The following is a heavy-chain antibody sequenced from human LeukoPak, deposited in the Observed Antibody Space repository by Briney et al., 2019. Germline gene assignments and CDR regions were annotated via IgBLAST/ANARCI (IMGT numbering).Heavy chain of an antibody. Sequence: SSETLSLTCAVYGGSFSGYYWSWIRQPPGKGLEWIGEINHSGSTNYNPSLKSRVTISVDTSKNQFSLKLSSVTAADTAVYYCARGLYYYDSSGYYTYFDYWGQGTLVTVSS. V-gene: IGHV4-34*01. J-gene: IGHJ4*02. D-gene: IGHD3-22*01. CDR3: ARGLYYYDSSGYYTYFDY. CDR2: INHSGST. CDR1: GGSFSGYY.